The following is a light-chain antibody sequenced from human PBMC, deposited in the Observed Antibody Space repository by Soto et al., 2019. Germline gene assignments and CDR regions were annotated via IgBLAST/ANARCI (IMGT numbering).Light chain of an antibody. Sequence: QSALTQPASVSGSPGQSITISCTGTSSDVGGYKYVSWYQQLPGKAPKLMIYDVSNRPSGVSNRSSGSKSGNTASLTISGLQAEDEADYYCSSYTSSSTVVFGGGTKLTVL. J-gene: IGLJ2*01. CDR1: SSDVGGYKY. CDR2: DVS. CDR3: SSYTSSSTVV. V-gene: IGLV2-14*01.